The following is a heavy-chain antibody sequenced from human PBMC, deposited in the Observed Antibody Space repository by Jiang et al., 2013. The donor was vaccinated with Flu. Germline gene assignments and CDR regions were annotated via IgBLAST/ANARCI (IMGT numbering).Heavy chain of an antibody. J-gene: IGHJ4*02. V-gene: IGHV3-30-3*01. Sequence: VQLVESGGGVVQPGGSLRLSCAASGFTFRTYAMHWVRQAPGTGLEWVAVVSYDGDVKYYGDSVNGRFTISRDNSKNTLYLQMNSLRPEDTAVYYCAGGGDYGSGNHRFRSFKYWGQGTWSPSPQ. CDR3: AGGGDYGSGNHRFRSFKY. CDR2: VSYDGDVK. CDR1: GFTFRTYA. D-gene: IGHD3-10*01.